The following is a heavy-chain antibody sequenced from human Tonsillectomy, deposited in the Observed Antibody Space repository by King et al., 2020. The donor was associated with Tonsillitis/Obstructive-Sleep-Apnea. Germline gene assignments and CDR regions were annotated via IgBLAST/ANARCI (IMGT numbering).Heavy chain of an antibody. J-gene: IGHJ4*02. CDR3: VRGGYSYGFFYFDY. CDR2: IYPGDSDT. CDR1: GYSFTNFW. D-gene: IGHD5-18*01. V-gene: IGHV5-51*01. Sequence: QLVQSGAEVKKPGESLKISCKGSGYSFTNFWIGWVRQTPGKGLECMGIIYPGDSDTRYSPSFQGQVTISADKSISTAYLQWSSLQAADTAMYYCVRGGYSYGFFYFDYWGQGALVTVSS.